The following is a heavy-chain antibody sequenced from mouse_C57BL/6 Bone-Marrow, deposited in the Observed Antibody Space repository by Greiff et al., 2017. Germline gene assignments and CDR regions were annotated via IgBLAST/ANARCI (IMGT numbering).Heavy chain of an antibody. Sequence: QVQLQQPGAELVRPGTSVKLSCKASGYTFTSYWMHWVKQRPGQGLEWIGVIDPSDSYTNYNQKFKGKAKLTVDTSSSPAYMQLCSLTSEDSAFYYGARRSDYWGRGITLTVSS. CDR1: GYTFTSYW. CDR3: ARRSDY. V-gene: IGHV1-59*01. CDR2: IDPSDSYT. J-gene: IGHJ2*01.